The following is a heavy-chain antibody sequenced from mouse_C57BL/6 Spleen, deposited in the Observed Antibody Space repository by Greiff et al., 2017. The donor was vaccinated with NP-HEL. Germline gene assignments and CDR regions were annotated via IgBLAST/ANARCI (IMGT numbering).Heavy chain of an antibody. Sequence: VQLQQSGAELVRPGTSVKVSCKASGYAFTNYLIEWVKQRPGKGLEWIGLINPGSGGTNYNEKFKGKATLTADKSSSTSYMQRSSLTSEDSAVYFCARGGTTRGYARDYWGQGTSVTVAS. CDR1: GYAFTNYL. J-gene: IGHJ4*01. V-gene: IGHV1-54*01. CDR3: ARGGTTRGYARDY. CDR2: INPGSGGT. D-gene: IGHD1-1*01.